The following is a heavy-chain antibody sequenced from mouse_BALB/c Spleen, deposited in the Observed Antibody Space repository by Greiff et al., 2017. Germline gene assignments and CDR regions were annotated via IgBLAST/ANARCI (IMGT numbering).Heavy chain of an antibody. D-gene: IGHD1-1*01. CDR1: GFSLSTSGMG. V-gene: IGHV8-8*01. CDR3: ARSNITTVVATDY. CDR2: IWWDDDK. Sequence: QVTLKESGPGILQPSQTLSLTCSFSGFSLSTSGMGVGWIRQPSGKGLEWLAHIWWDDDKRYNPALKSRLTISKDTSSNQVFLKIASVDTADTATYYCARSNITTVVATDYWGQGTTLTVSS. J-gene: IGHJ2*01.